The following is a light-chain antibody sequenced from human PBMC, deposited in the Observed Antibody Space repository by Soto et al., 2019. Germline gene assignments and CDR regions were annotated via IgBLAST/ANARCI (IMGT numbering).Light chain of an antibody. J-gene: IGKJ1*01. CDR2: GAS. V-gene: IGKV3-20*01. Sequence: DIVLTQSPGTLSLSPGQRATLSCSASQSISSSFLAWYQQKPGQAPRLLIYGASSRATGIPDRFSGSGSGTDFTLTISSLQPDDFATYYCQHYNSYSEASGQGTKVDIK. CDR3: QHYNSYSEA. CDR1: QSISSSF.